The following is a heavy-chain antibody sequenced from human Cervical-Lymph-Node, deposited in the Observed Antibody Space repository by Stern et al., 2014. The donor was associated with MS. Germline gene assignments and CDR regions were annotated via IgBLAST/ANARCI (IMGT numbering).Heavy chain of an antibody. Sequence: QVTLKESGPTLVKPTQTLTLTCNFSGFSLSSNGMGVGWFRQPPGKALEWLALIYWDDDKLYHPSLKRRLTITKDTAVSENQVVLTVSNMDPSDTATYFCAHRRAIRADAFDIWGQGTVVTVSS. D-gene: IGHD2-2*02. CDR1: GFSLSSNGMG. CDR3: AHRRAIRADAFDI. J-gene: IGHJ3*02. CDR2: IYWDDDK. V-gene: IGHV2-5*09.